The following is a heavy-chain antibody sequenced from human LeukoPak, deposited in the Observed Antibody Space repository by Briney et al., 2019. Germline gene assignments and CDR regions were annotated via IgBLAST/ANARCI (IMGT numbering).Heavy chain of an antibody. D-gene: IGHD7-27*01. V-gene: IGHV1-2*02. CDR2: INPNSGGT. CDR3: ARDGTGNWFDP. CDR1: VYTFTGYY. Sequence: GASVKVSCKASVYTFTGYYMHWVRQAPGQGLEWMGWINPNSGGTNYAQKFKGRVTMTRDTSISTAYMELSRLRYDDTAVYYCARDGTGNWFDPWGQGTLVTVSS. J-gene: IGHJ5*02.